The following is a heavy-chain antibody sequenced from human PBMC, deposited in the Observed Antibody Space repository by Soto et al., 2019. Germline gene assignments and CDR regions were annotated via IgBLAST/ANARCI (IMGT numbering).Heavy chain of an antibody. D-gene: IGHD2-15*01. CDR1: GYTFTSFG. CDR2: INAYNVYNGNT. V-gene: IGHV1-18*01. J-gene: IGHJ6*02. CDR3: ARARIFYGLDV. Sequence: QVQLVQSGAEVKKPGASVKVSCKASGYTFTSFGISWVRQAPGQGLEWMGWINAYNVYNGNTSYAQNLQGRVTMTTDTSTSTAYMELRSLRSDDTAVYYCARARIFYGLDVWGQGTTVTVSS.